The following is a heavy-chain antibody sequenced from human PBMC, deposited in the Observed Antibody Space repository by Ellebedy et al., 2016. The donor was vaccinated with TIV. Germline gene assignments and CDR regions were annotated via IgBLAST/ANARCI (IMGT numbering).Heavy chain of an antibody. CDR2: IKHDGSEK. CDR3: ARVLRKWFDP. V-gene: IGHV3-7*01. CDR1: GFTFSNFW. J-gene: IGHJ5*02. Sequence: GESLKISXAASGFTFSNFWMSWVRQAPGKGLEWVANIKHDGSEKYYVDSVKGRVAISRDNAKNSLYLQMNSLRAEDTAVYYCARVLRKWFDPWGRGTLVTVSS.